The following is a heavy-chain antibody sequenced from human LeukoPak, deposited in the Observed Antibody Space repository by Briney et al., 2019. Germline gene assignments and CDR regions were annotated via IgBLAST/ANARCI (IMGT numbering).Heavy chain of an antibody. CDR3: ARAGDYYDSSGYQYYFDY. J-gene: IGHJ4*02. V-gene: IGHV3-21*01. Sequence: GGSLRLSCAASGFXFSSYSMYWVRQAPGKGLEWVSSISSSSSYIYYADSVKGRFTISRDNAKNSLYLQMNSLRAEDTAVYYCARAGDYYDSSGYQYYFDYWGQGTLVTVSS. CDR1: GFXFSSYS. D-gene: IGHD3-22*01. CDR2: ISSSSSYI.